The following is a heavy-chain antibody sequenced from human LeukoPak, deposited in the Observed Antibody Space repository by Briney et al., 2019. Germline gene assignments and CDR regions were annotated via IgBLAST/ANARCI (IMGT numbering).Heavy chain of an antibody. D-gene: IGHD1-26*01. CDR2: IRYDGSNK. CDR1: GFTFSSYG. Sequence: GGSLRLSCAASGFTFSSYGMHWVRQAPGKGLEWVAFIRYDGSNKYYADSVKGRFTISRDNSKNTLYLQMNSLRAEDTAVYYCAKGRGWEASYYYYYMDVWGKGTTVIISS. V-gene: IGHV3-30*02. CDR3: AKGRGWEASYYYYYMDV. J-gene: IGHJ6*03.